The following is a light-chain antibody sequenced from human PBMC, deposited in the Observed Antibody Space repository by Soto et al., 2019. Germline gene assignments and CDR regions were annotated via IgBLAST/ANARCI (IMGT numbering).Light chain of an antibody. J-gene: IGKJ1*01. CDR2: DAS. V-gene: IGKV1-5*01. Sequence: DIHFTQSPSFLSASVGDRVTITCRPSQAVPNNMSWYQQKPGKPPKLLIYDASSLESGVPSRFSGSGSGTEFTLTISSLQPDDFATYYCQQYNSYWTFGQGTNVDI. CDR1: QAVPNN. CDR3: QQYNSYWT.